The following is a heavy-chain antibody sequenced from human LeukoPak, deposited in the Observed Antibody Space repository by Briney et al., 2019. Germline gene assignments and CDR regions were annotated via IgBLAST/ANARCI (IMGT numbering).Heavy chain of an antibody. CDR1: GGSMRSHY. CDR2: IYYNGST. J-gene: IGHJ4*02. D-gene: IGHD3-3*01. V-gene: IGHV4-59*11. CDR3: ARGIMIFGVAQFDS. Sequence: SETLSLSCTVSGGSMRSHYWSWIRQPPGKGLEWLGYIYYNGSTNYNPSLKSRVTISPDKSKNQFYLKLSSVTAADTAVYYCARGIMIFGVAQFDSWGQGTLVTVSS.